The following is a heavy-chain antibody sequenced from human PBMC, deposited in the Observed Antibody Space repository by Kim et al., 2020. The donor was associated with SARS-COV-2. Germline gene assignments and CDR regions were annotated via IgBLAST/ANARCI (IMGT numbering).Heavy chain of an antibody. CDR2: ISYDGSNK. J-gene: IGHJ4*02. CDR1: GFTFSSYG. V-gene: IGHV3-30*18. Sequence: GGSLRLSCAASGFTFSSYGMHWVRQAPGKGLEWVAVISYDGSNKYYADSVKGRFTISRDNSKNTLYLQMNSLRAEDTAVYYCAKVAYSSSFDYWGQGTLVTVSS. D-gene: IGHD6-13*01. CDR3: AKVAYSSSFDY.